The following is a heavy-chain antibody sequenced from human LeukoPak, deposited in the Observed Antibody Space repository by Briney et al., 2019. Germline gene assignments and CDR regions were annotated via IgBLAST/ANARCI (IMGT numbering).Heavy chain of an antibody. D-gene: IGHD3-16*01. V-gene: IGHV3-23*01. CDR1: GFTFSNYA. J-gene: IGHJ3*01. CDR2: ISSRGGTT. Sequence: GGSLRLSCAASGFTFSNYAMSWVRQGQGTGLEWVSGISSRGGTTDYADFVKGRFTMSRDNSKNTLYLQMHSLRAEDTAIYYCAKDLKGLYDYVRGSYAVDLRGQGTTVTVSS. CDR3: AKDLKGLYDYVRGSYAVDL.